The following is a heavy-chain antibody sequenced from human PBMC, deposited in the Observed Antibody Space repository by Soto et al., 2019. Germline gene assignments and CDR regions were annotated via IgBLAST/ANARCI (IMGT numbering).Heavy chain of an antibody. V-gene: IGHV3-21*01. D-gene: IGHD3-3*01. CDR2: ISSSSSYI. J-gene: IGHJ4*02. CDR3: ARDRNLFRY. Sequence: RLPCAASGFTFSSYSMNWVRQAPGKGLEWVSSISSSSSYIYYAVSVKGRFTISRDNAKNSLYLQMNSLRAEDTAVYYCARDRNLFRYWGQGTLVTVSS. CDR1: GFTFSSYS.